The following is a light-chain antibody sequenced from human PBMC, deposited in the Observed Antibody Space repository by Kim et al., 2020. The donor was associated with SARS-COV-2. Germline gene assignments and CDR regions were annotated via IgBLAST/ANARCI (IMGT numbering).Light chain of an antibody. V-gene: IGLV4-69*01. J-gene: IGLJ2*01. CDR3: QTWGTGIVV. CDR2: LNSDGSH. Sequence: QLVLTQSPSASASLGASVKLTCTLSSGHSIYAIAWHQQQPEKGPRYLMKLNSDGSHSKGDGIPDPFSGSSSGAERYLSISSLQSEDEADYYCQTWGTGIVVFGGGTKLTVL. CDR1: SGHSIYA.